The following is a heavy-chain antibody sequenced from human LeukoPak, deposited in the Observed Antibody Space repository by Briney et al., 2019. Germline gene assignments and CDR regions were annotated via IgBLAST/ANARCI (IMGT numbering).Heavy chain of an antibody. Sequence: PGGSLRLSCAASGFTFDDYGMSWVRQAPGKGLEWVSGINWNGGSTGYADSVKGRFTISRDNAKNSLYLQMNSLRAEDTAVYYCARGGYSYGGVNFDYWGQGTLVTVSS. J-gene: IGHJ4*02. V-gene: IGHV3-20*04. CDR2: INWNGGST. CDR1: GFTFDDYG. CDR3: ARGGYSYGGVNFDY. D-gene: IGHD5-18*01.